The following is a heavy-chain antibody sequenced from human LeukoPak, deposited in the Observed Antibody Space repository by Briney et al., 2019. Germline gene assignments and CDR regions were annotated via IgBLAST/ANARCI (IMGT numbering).Heavy chain of an antibody. J-gene: IGHJ6*02. CDR1: GGSITSSSYY. Sequence: PSETLSLTCSVSGGSITSSSYYWGWIRQPPGKGLEWIGSIYYSGNSYYNPSLKSRVTISVDTSKNHFSLRVSSVTAADTAVYYCARDNYSYQYDHYYGMDVWGQGTTVTVSS. V-gene: IGHV4-39*07. CDR2: IYYSGNS. D-gene: IGHD5-18*01. CDR3: ARDNYSYQYDHYYGMDV.